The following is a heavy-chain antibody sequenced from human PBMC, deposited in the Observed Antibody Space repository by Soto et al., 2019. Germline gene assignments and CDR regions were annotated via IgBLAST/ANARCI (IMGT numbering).Heavy chain of an antibody. Sequence: GGSVRLSCAASGFTFSHYAMSWVRQAPGKGLEWVSSISGSGGSTYYATTVKGRFTISRDNSKNTLYLQMNALRAEDTAVYYCAKDKGSGSYAYYNYGMDVWGPGTTVTVSS. V-gene: IGHV3-23*01. J-gene: IGHJ6*02. CDR3: AKDKGSGSYAYYNYGMDV. CDR2: ISGSGGST. CDR1: GFTFSHYA. D-gene: IGHD3-22*01.